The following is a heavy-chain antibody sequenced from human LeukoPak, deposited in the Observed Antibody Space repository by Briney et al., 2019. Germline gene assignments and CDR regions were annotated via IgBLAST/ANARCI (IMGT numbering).Heavy chain of an antibody. CDR1: GYTFTSYD. J-gene: IGHJ4*02. Sequence: ASVKVSCKASGYTFTSYDINWVRQATGQGLEWMGWMNPNSGNTGYAQKFQGRVTMTRNTSISTAYMELSSLRSEDTAVYYCARDQVRRPITVAGIINSFDYWGQGTLVTVSS. CDR2: MNPNSGNT. V-gene: IGHV1-8*01. D-gene: IGHD6-19*01. CDR3: ARDQVRRPITVAGIINSFDY.